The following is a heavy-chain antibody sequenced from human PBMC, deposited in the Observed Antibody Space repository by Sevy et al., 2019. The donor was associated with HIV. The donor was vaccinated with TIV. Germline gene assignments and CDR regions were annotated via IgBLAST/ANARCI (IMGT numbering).Heavy chain of an antibody. CDR3: ATGRYTSLEDS. CDR1: GFTFTSYW. V-gene: IGHV3-7*01. J-gene: IGHJ4*02. CDR2: IKEDGSEQ. Sequence: GGSLRLSCAASGFTFTSYWMSWVRQAPGKGLEWLAVIKEDGSEQYYVDTAKCPFTIASDRAKGLVYLKMNSRSVEDTVLNYSATGRYTSLEDSWGKGTLVTVPS. D-gene: IGHD6-19*01.